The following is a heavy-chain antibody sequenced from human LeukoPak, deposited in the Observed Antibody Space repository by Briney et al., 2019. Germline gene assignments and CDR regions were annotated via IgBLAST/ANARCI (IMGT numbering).Heavy chain of an antibody. Sequence: PGRSLRLSCAASGFTFSSYGMHWVRQAPGKGLEWVAVILYDGSNKYYADSVKGRFTISRDNSKNTLYLQMNSLRAEDTAVYYCAKSKGWIPYVDYWGQGTLVTVSS. V-gene: IGHV3-30*18. D-gene: IGHD2-2*03. CDR1: GFTFSSYG. J-gene: IGHJ4*02. CDR3: AKSKGWIPYVDY. CDR2: ILYDGSNK.